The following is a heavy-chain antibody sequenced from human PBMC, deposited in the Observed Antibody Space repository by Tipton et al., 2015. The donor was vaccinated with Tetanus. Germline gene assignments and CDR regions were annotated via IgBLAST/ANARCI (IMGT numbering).Heavy chain of an antibody. J-gene: IGHJ4*02. CDR1: GGSISSYY. D-gene: IGHD3-3*01. CDR3: ARANNDFPKKGPFDY. V-gene: IGHV4-4*07. Sequence: LRLSCTVSGGSISSYYWSWIRQSAAMGLEWIGRINTSGSSDYNPSLKGRVTISVDTSKNQFSLNLNSVTAADTAVYYCARANNDFPKKGPFDYWGQGTLVIVSS. CDR2: INTSGSS.